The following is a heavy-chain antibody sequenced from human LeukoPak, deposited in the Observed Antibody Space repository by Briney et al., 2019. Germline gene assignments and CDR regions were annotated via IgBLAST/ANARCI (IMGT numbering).Heavy chain of an antibody. CDR3: ARHGTISSESYFDY. V-gene: IGHV4-59*08. Sequence: PSETQSLTCSVSGGSVSSYYWSWIRQSPGKGLEWIGYIHNRGRTNYNPSLKSRVTGFVDTSKNQVSLRLSSVTAADTAVYYCARHGTISSESYFDYWGQGALVTVSS. D-gene: IGHD1-14*01. CDR2: IHNRGRT. CDR1: GGSVSSYY. J-gene: IGHJ4*02.